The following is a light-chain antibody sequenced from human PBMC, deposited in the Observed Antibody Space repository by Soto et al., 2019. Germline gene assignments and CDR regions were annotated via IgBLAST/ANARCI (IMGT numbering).Light chain of an antibody. CDR2: DAS. Sequence: DIQMTQSPSSLSASVGDRVTITCQASQDISNYLNWYQQKPGKAPELLIYDASNLETGVPSRFSGRGSGTDFTFSISRLQPEDIATYYCHQYDNLPYTFGQGTKLEI. CDR1: QDISNY. J-gene: IGKJ2*01. CDR3: HQYDNLPYT. V-gene: IGKV1-33*01.